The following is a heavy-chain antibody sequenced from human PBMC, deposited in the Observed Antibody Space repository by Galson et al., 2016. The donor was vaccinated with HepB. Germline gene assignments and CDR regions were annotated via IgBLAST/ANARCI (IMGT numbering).Heavy chain of an antibody. CDR1: GFSLSTTGEA. J-gene: IGHJ5*02. D-gene: IGHD4-17*01. CDR2: IYWDDEK. CDR3: VHSLGEHTDRARFEP. Sequence: PALVKPTQTLTLTCSFSGFSLSTTGEAVAWIRQPPGKALEWLALIYWDDEKRYSPSLKNRLPITRNTAKDQVVLTLSNMDPVDAATYYCVHSLGEHTDRARFEPWGRGTLVTVSS. V-gene: IGHV2-5*02.